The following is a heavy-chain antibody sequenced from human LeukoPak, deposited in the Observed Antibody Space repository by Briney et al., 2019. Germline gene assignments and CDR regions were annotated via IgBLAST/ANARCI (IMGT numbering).Heavy chain of an antibody. CDR3: ARDGDYDILTGYYTPPDY. D-gene: IGHD3-9*01. CDR2: ISSSSSTI. V-gene: IGHV3-48*04. Sequence: GGSLRLSCAASGFTFSSYSMNWVRQAPGKGLEWVSYISSSSSTIYYADSVKGRSTISRDNAKNSLYLQMNSLRAEDTAVYYCARDGDYDILTGYYTPPDYWGQGTLVTVSS. J-gene: IGHJ4*02. CDR1: GFTFSSYS.